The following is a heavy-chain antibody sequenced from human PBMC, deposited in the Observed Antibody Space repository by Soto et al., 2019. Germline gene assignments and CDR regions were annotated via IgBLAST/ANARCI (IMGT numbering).Heavy chain of an antibody. J-gene: IGHJ6*02. CDR2: IKSKTDGGTT. CDR3: TTNVESRPVAGDYGESYYYGMDV. CDR1: GFTFSNAW. Sequence: GGSLRLSCAASGFTFSNAWMNWVRQAPGKGLEWVGRIKSKTDGGTTDYAAPVKGRFTISRDDSKNTLYLQMNSLKTEDTAVYYCTTNVESRPVAGDYGESYYYGMDVWGQGTTVTVSS. D-gene: IGHD4-17*01. V-gene: IGHV3-15*07.